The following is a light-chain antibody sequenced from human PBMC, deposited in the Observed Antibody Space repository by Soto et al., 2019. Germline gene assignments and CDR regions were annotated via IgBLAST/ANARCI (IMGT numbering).Light chain of an antibody. CDR3: CSYAGSRSTYVV. CDR1: SSDVGTYNL. J-gene: IGLJ2*01. CDR2: EGN. Sequence: QSVLTQPASVSGSPGQSITISCTGTSSDVGTYNLVSWYQKHPGKVPKLMIYEGNKRPSGVSNRFSGSKSGNTASLTISGLQAEDEADYFCCSYAGSRSTYVVFGGGTKVTVL. V-gene: IGLV2-23*01.